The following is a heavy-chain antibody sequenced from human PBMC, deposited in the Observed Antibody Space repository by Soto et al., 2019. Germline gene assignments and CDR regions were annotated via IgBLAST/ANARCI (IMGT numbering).Heavy chain of an antibody. CDR2: INAGNGNT. J-gene: IGHJ6*02. D-gene: IGHD3-10*01. V-gene: IGHV1-3*01. Sequence: ASVKVSCKASGYTFTSYAMHWVRQAPGQRLEWMGWINAGNGNTKYSQKFQGRVTITRDTSASTAYMELNSLRAEDTALYYCAKDGRSYTPGVWGQGTTVTVSS. CDR1: GYTFTSYA. CDR3: AKDGRSYTPGV.